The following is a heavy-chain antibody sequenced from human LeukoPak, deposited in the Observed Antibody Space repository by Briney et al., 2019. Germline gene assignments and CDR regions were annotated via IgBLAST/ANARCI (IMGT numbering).Heavy chain of an antibody. V-gene: IGHV1-18*01. D-gene: IGHD3-3*01. J-gene: IGHJ4*02. CDR1: GYTFTSYG. Sequence: ASVKVSCKASGYTFTSYGISWVRQAPGQGLEWMGWISAYNGNTNYAQKFQGRVTMTEDTSTDTAYMELSSLRSEDTAVYYCATFSSLRFLEWFPSYWGQGTLVTVSS. CDR3: ATFSSLRFLEWFPSY. CDR2: ISAYNGNT.